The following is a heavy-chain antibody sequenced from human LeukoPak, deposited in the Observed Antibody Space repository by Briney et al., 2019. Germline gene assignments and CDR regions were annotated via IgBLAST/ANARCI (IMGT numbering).Heavy chain of an antibody. CDR2: MNPNSGNT. CDR3: ARVDYDFWSGYYKPYNYYYYYMDV. V-gene: IGHV1-8*01. D-gene: IGHD3-3*01. CDR1: GYTFTSYD. Sequence: ASVKVSCKASGYTFTSYDINWVRQATGQGLEWMGWMNPNSGNTGYAQKFQGRVTMTWNTSISTAYMELSSLRSEDTAVYYCARVDYDFWSGYYKPYNYYYYYMDVWGKGTTVTVSS. J-gene: IGHJ6*03.